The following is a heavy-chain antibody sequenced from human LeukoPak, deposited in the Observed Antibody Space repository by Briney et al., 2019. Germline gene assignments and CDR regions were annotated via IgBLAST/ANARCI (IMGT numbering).Heavy chain of an antibody. J-gene: IGHJ4*02. CDR2: ITNTGGSS. CDR1: GFTFISYA. D-gene: IGHD6-19*01. CDR3: ARLMTTSGWYEDY. V-gene: IGHV3-23*01. Sequence: GGSLRLSCAASGFTFISYAMSWVRQAPGKSLEWVSAITNTGGSSYYSDSVKGRFTISRDNSKNTLHLQMNSLRAEDTAVYFCARLMTTSGWYEDYWGQGTLATVSS.